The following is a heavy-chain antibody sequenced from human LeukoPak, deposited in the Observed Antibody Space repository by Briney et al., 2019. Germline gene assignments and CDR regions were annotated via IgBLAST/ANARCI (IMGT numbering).Heavy chain of an antibody. CDR2: FDPKDGGT. J-gene: IGHJ4*02. CDR3: ATAPRARGSGIAFDY. CDR1: GYTLTELS. D-gene: IGHD6-13*01. Sequence: ASVKVSCKISGYTLTELSMHWVRQAPGKGLEWMGGFDPKDGGTIYAQKFQGRVTMTEDTSTDTAYMELSRLRSEDTAVYYCATAPRARGSGIAFDYWGQGTLVTVSS. V-gene: IGHV1-24*01.